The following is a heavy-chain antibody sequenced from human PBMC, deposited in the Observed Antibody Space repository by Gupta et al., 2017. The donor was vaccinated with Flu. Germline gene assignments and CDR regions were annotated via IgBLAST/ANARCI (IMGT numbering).Heavy chain of an antibody. CDR3: AKEDGFFGVVPYYYYMDV. J-gene: IGHJ6*03. Sequence: MHWVRQAPGKGLEWVAVISDDGSNKYYADSVKGRFTISRDNSKNTLYLQMNSLRAEDTAVYYCAKEDGFFGVVPYYYYMDVWGKGTTVTVSS. V-gene: IGHV3-30*18. CDR2: ISDDGSNK. D-gene: IGHD3-3*01.